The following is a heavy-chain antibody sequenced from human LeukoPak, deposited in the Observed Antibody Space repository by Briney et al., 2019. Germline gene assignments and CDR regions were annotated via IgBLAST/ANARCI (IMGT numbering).Heavy chain of an antibody. V-gene: IGHV4-39*01. CDR2: IYYSGST. CDR1: GGSISSSSYY. CDR3: ARRTIFGVVYTLFDY. Sequence: PSETLSLTCTVSGGSISSSSYYWGWIRQPPGKGLEWIASIYYSGSTYYNPSLKSRVTISVDTSKNQFSLKLSSVTAADTAVYYCARRTIFGVVYTLFDYWGQGTLVTVSS. D-gene: IGHD3-3*01. J-gene: IGHJ4*02.